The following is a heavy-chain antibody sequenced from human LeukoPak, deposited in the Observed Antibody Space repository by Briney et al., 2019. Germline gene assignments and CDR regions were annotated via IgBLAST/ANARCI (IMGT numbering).Heavy chain of an antibody. CDR2: ISSSSSYI. V-gene: IGHV3-21*04. CDR3: ARVVVGANSNYFDP. Sequence: GGSLRLSCAASGFTFSSYSMNWVRQAPGKGLEWVSFISSSSSYIYYADSVKGRFTISRDNSKNTLYLQMNSLRAEDTAVYYCARVVVGANSNYFDPWGQGIPVTVSS. CDR1: GFTFSSYS. D-gene: IGHD1-26*01. J-gene: IGHJ5*02.